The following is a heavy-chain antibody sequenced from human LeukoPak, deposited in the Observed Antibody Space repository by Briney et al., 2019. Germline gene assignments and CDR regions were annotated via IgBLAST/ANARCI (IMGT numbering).Heavy chain of an antibody. CDR1: GFTFSSYS. Sequence: GGSLRLSCAASGFTFSSYSMNWVRQAPGKGLKWISYISSDSSTIYYADSVKGRFTISRDNAKNSLYLQMNSLRAEDTAVYYCAREYGATIYISPMDYWGQGTLVTVSS. J-gene: IGHJ4*02. D-gene: IGHD5-12*01. V-gene: IGHV3-48*01. CDR3: AREYGATIYISPMDY. CDR2: ISSDSSTI.